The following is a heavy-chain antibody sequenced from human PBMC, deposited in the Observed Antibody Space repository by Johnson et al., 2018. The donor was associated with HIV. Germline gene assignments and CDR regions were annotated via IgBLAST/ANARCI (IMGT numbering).Heavy chain of an antibody. Sequence: QVQLVESGGGVVQPGRSLRLSCAASGFTFSSYAMHWVRQAPGKGLEWVAVIPYDGYNKYYADSVKGRFTISRDNSKNTLYLQMNILRAEDTAVYYCARAPEVRGVDAFDVWGQGTMVTVSS. CDR2: IPYDGYNK. V-gene: IGHV3-30-3*01. CDR1: GFTFSSYA. CDR3: ARAPEVRGVDAFDV. D-gene: IGHD3-10*01. J-gene: IGHJ3*01.